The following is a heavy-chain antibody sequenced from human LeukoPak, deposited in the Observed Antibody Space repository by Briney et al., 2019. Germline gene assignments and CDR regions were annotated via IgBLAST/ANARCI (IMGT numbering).Heavy chain of an antibody. D-gene: IGHD5-18*01. J-gene: IGHJ2*01. Sequence: SETLSLTCTVSGGSISTYYWTWIRQPPGKGLEWVGYIYYSGTTNYNPSLKSRVTISVDTSKNQFSLKLSSVTAADTAVYYCARDRAMVADWYFDLWGRGTLVTVSS. CDR2: IYYSGTT. V-gene: IGHV4-59*01. CDR1: GGSISTYY. CDR3: ARDRAMVADWYFDL.